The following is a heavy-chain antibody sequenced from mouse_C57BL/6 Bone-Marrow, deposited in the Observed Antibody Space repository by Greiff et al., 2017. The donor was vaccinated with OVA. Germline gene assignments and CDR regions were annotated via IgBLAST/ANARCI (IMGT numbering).Heavy chain of an antibody. D-gene: IGHD1-1*01. CDR1: GYSFTGYF. CDR2: INPYNGDT. Sequence: VQLQQSGPELVKPGDSVKISCKASGYSFTGYFMNWVMQSHGKSLEWIGRINPYNGDTFYNQKFKGKATLTVDKSSSTAHMELRSLTSEDSAVYYGARYGWRYAKDDWGKGPSVTASS. J-gene: IGHJ4*01. V-gene: IGHV1-20*01. CDR3: ARYGWRYAKDD.